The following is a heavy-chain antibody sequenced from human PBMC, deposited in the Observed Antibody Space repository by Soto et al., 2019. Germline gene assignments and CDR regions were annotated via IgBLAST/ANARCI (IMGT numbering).Heavy chain of an antibody. J-gene: IGHJ4*02. CDR3: ARDPATAYSSSSFDY. CDR1: GYTFTTYG. D-gene: IGHD6-6*01. CDR2: ISAYDGNT. Sequence: ASVKVSCKASGYTFTTYGIAWLRQAPGQGLEWMGWISAYDGNTNYAQKLQGRVSMTTDPSTNTAYMELRSLRSDDTAVYYCARDPATAYSSSSFDYWGQGTLVTVSS. V-gene: IGHV1-18*04.